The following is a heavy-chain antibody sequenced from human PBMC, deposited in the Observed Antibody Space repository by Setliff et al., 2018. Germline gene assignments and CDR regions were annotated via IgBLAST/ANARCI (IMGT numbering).Heavy chain of an antibody. J-gene: IGHJ4*02. CDR1: GGSISPYF. CDR2: IYHNGNT. D-gene: IGHD4-17*01. V-gene: IGHV4-59*08. Sequence: SETLSLTCTVSGGSISPYFWSWIRQPPGKGLEWIGYIYHNGNTNFNPSLKSRVTISVDTSKNQFSLNLSSVTAADTAVYFCARVRNDYPYYIDSWGQGTLVTVSS. CDR3: ARVRNDYPYYIDS.